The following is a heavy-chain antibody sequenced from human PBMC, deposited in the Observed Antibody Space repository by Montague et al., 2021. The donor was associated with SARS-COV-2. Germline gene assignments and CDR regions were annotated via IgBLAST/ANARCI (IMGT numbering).Heavy chain of an antibody. V-gene: IGHV2-70*11. Sequence: PALVKPTQTLTLTCTFSGFSLSTSGMCVSWIRQPPGKALEWLARIDWDDDKYYSTSLKTRLTISKDTSKNQVVLTMTNMDLVDTATYYCAREYYYDSSGYYGYAFDIWGQGTMVTVSS. CDR1: GFSLSTSGMC. CDR3: AREYYYDSSGYYGYAFDI. CDR2: IDWDDDK. J-gene: IGHJ3*02. D-gene: IGHD3-22*01.